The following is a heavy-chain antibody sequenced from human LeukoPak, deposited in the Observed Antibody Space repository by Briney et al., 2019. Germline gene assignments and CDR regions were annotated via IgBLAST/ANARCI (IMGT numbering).Heavy chain of an antibody. CDR1: GGTFSTYG. Sequence: PPASVKVSCKASGGTFSTYGISWVRQAPGQGLEWMGGIIPVFDTTNYAQKFQDRVTITADDYTNTAYMELRSLRSEDTAVYYCAIDFVRPESHWFDTWGRGTLVTISS. D-gene: IGHD3-16*01. CDR3: AIDFVRPESHWFDT. CDR2: IIPVFDTT. J-gene: IGHJ5*02. V-gene: IGHV1-69*01.